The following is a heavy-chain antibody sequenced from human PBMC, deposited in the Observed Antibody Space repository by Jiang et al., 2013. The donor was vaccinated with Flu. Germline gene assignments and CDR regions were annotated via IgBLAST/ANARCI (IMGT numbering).Heavy chain of an antibody. CDR2: IVVGSGTT. V-gene: IGHV1-58*02. CDR3: ATDDTTILQ. Sequence: GAEVKKPGTSVKVSCKASGFTFRNSAMQWVRQARGQRLELIGWIVVGSGTTNYAQEFQGRVTITRDMSTRTGYMELSSLKFEDTAVYYCATDDTTILQWGQGTPVIVSS. CDR1: GFTFRNSA. D-gene: IGHD1-1*01. J-gene: IGHJ4*02.